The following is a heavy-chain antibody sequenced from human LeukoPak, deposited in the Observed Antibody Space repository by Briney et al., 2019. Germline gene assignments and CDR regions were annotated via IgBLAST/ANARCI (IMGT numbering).Heavy chain of an antibody. V-gene: IGHV4-59*01. CDR2: IYYSGST. CDR3: ARGGDRYAFDI. CDR1: GGSFSSYY. J-gene: IGHJ3*02. Sequence: PSETLSLTCAVSGGSFSSYYRSWIRQPPGKGLEWIGYIYYSGSTNYNPSLKSRVTISVDTSKNQFSLKLSSVTAADTAVYYCARGGDRYAFDIWGQGTMVTVSS. D-gene: IGHD3-10*01.